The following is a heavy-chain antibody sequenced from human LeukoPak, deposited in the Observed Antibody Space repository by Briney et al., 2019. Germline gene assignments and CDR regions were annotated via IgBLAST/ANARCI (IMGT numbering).Heavy chain of an antibody. J-gene: IGHJ3*02. D-gene: IGHD3-22*01. CDR3: ARTKTNLYDNSGHSHDSFDI. Sequence: PSETLSLTCSVSGVSITSGNYYWGWIRQPPGKGLEWIGSLYSGGNTYYNPSLKSRVAISVDTSTSQFSLKLISVTAADTATYYCARTKTNLYDNSGHSHDSFDIWGQGTVVTVSS. CDR1: GVSITSGNYY. CDR2: LYSGGNT. V-gene: IGHV4-39*07.